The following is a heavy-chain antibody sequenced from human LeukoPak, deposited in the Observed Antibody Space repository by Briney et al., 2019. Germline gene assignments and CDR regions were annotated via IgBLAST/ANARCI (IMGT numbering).Heavy chain of an antibody. J-gene: IGHJ4*02. V-gene: IGHV3-23*01. CDR3: AKEMIVVVPAAIYPFDY. CDR2: PSGSGGST. CDR1: GFTFSSYA. D-gene: IGHD2-2*02. Sequence: GGSLRLSCAASGFTFSSYAMSLVRQAPGKGLEWVSAPSGSGGSTYYADSVKGRFTISRDNSKNTLYLQMNSLRAEDTALYYCAKEMIVVVPAAIYPFDYWGQGTLVTVSS.